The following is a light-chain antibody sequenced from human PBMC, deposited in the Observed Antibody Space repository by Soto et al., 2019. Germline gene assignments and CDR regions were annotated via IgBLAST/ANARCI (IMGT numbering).Light chain of an antibody. CDR3: QEYDGAPIT. J-gene: IGKJ5*01. CDR1: QSIRSER. CDR2: DAS. V-gene: IGKV3-20*01. Sequence: IVLTQSPDTLSLSPGERATLSCRASQSIRSERLAWYQQKPGQAPRLVIFDASNRASGMPERFSGSGSGTDFTLTIARLEPEDFAVYYCQEYDGAPITFGLGTRLEI.